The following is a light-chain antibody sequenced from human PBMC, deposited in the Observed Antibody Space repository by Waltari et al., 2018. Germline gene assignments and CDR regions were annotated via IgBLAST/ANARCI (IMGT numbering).Light chain of an antibody. CDR3: AAWDGSLNGYV. CDR2: SSN. V-gene: IGLV1-44*01. Sequence: QSVLTQPPSASGTPGQRVTISCSGSSSNIGSNAVNWFQQLPGTAPKLLISSSNQRPSGVPDRISGSKSGTSASLAISGLQSEDEADYYCAAWDGSLNGYVFGPGTKVTVL. CDR1: SSNIGSNA. J-gene: IGLJ1*01.